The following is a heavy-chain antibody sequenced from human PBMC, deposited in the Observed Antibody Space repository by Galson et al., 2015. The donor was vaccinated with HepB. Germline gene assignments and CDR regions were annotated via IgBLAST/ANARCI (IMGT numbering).Heavy chain of an antibody. CDR1: GFTFSNYA. Sequence: SLRLSCAASGFTFSNYAMSWVRQAPGKGLEWVSGITDGGDTTSYADSVKGRFTIPRDNSKNTVHVQMNSLRAEDTAIYYCLRGRASRTYLGDYWGRGTLVTVSP. CDR2: ITDGGDTT. V-gene: IGHV3-23*01. J-gene: IGHJ4*02. CDR3: LRGRASRTYLGDY. D-gene: IGHD3-10*01.